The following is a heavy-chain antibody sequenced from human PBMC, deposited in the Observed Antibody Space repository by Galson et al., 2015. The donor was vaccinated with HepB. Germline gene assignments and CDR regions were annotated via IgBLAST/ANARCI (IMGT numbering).Heavy chain of an antibody. CDR3: VKEGSCSSTSCYPRLDY. Sequence: SLRLSCAASGFTFSSYAMHWVRQAPGKGLEYVSAISSNGGSTYYADSVKGRFTISRDNSKNTLYLQMSSLRAEDTAVYYCVKEGSCSSTSCYPRLDYWGQGTLCTVSS. J-gene: IGHJ4*02. D-gene: IGHD2-2*01. V-gene: IGHV3-64D*06. CDR1: GFTFSSYA. CDR2: ISSNGGST.